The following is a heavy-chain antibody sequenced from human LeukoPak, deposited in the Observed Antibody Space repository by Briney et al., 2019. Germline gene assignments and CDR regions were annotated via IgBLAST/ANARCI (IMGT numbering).Heavy chain of an antibody. J-gene: IGHJ6*04. D-gene: IGHD3-10*01. CDR2: IYTSGST. CDR1: GGSISSYY. Sequence: SETLSLTCTVSGGSISSYYWSWIRQPAGKGLEWIGRIYTSGSTNYNPSLKSRVTMSVDTSKNQFSLKLSSVTAADTAVYYCARGATYYYGSGSSTVGMDVWGKGTTVTVSS. CDR3: ARGATYYYGSGSSTVGMDV. V-gene: IGHV4-4*07.